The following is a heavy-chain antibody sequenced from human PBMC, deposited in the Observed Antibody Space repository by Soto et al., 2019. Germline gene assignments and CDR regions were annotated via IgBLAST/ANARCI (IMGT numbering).Heavy chain of an antibody. CDR1: GFSLSSHA. J-gene: IGHJ4*02. Sequence: GVSLRLSCAASGFSLSSHAMRWVRQSPGKGLEWVSAISGSGGSTYYADSVKGRFTISRDNSKNTLYLQMNSLRAEDTAVYYCAKVPYYDILTGYYFDYWGQGTLVTVCS. D-gene: IGHD3-9*01. CDR3: AKVPYYDILTGYYFDY. CDR2: ISGSGGST. V-gene: IGHV3-23*01.